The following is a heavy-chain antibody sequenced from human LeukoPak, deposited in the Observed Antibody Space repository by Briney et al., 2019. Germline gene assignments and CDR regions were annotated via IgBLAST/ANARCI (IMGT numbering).Heavy chain of an antibody. CDR2: INHFGTER. CDR3: ARGKGGSYLGF. Sequence: GGSLRLSCAGSGFTFSSYYMNWVRQAPGKGLEWVARINHFGTERNYLDSVKCRFTITRDDAENSLFLQMNSLRAEDTAVYYCARGKGGSYLGFWGQGTLVTVSS. D-gene: IGHD1-26*01. CDR1: GFTFSSYY. V-gene: IGHV3-7*01. J-gene: IGHJ4*02.